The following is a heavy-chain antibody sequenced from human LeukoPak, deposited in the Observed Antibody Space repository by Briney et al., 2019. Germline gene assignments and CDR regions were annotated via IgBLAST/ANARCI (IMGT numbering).Heavy chain of an antibody. D-gene: IGHD1-7*01. V-gene: IGHV3-53*01. J-gene: IGHJ6*03. CDR2: IYSGGST. Sequence: GGSPRLSCAASGFTVSSNYMSSVRQAPGKGLEWLSVIYSGGSTYYADSVKGRFTISRDNSKNTLYLQMNSLRAEDTAVYYCARGDNWNYRGYYYYMDVWGKGTTVTVSS. CDR1: GFTVSSNY. CDR3: ARGDNWNYRGYYYYMDV.